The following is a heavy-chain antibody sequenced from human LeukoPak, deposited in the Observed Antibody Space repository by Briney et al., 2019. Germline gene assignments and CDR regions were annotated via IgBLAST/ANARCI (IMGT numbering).Heavy chain of an antibody. Sequence: GESLKISCKVSGYTFANYWIGWARQMPGKGLEWVGIFYPAESRVRYGPSFRGQVTISVDKSISTAYLQWSSLKASDTAMYYCARGWYSSSWGADYWGQGTLVTVSS. D-gene: IGHD6-13*01. V-gene: IGHV5-51*01. CDR2: FYPAESRV. CDR1: GYTFANYW. CDR3: ARGWYSSSWGADY. J-gene: IGHJ4*02.